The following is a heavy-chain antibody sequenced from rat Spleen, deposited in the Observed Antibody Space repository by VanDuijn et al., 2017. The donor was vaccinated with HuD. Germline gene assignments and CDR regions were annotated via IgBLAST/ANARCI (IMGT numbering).Heavy chain of an antibody. V-gene: IGHV2-63*01. CDR1: GFSLTDYS. D-gene: IGHD1-2*01. Sequence: VQLKESGPGLVQPSQTLSLTCTVSGFSLTDYSVHWVRQPPGKGLEWMGRVTYNGDTSYNSALTYRLSISRDTSKNQVFLKLSSLQADDTGTYYCARAVIAAIYTDGIWGQGVMVTVSA. CDR3: ARAVIAAIYTDGI. J-gene: IGHJ2*01. CDR2: VTYNGDT.